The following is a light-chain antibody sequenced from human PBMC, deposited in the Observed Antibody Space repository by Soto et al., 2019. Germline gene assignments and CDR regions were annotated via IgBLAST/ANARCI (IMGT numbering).Light chain of an antibody. CDR1: ESVTSSC. J-gene: IGKJ3*01. Sequence: EIVLTQSPDTLSLSPGERATLSCTASESVTSSCLAWYQRKPGQAPRLLIHTTSTSATDIPDRFSGSVSGTDFTLTISRLEPEDFAVYYCQQCGGSPLFSFGPGTRVDI. V-gene: IGKV3-20*01. CDR2: TTS. CDR3: QQCGGSPLFS.